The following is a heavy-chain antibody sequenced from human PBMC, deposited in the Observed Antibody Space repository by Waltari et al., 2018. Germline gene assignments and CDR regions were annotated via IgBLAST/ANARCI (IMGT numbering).Heavy chain of an antibody. Sequence: QVQLVQSGAEVKKPGSSVTVSCKASGGTFNSYPTSWMQQTPGQGFDWMGGSIPIFGKANYAQKFQGRVTITADESTSTAYMELSSLGSEDTAVYYCASHAGSYGDWFDPWGQGTLVTVSS. CDR1: GGTFNSYP. CDR2: SIPIFGKA. J-gene: IGHJ5*02. D-gene: IGHD1-26*01. CDR3: ASHAGSYGDWFDP. V-gene: IGHV1-69*12.